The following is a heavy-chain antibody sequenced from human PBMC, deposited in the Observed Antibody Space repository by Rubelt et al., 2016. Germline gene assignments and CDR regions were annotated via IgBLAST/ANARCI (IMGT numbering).Heavy chain of an antibody. CDR2: INPKSGGT. CDR1: GYTFTGYY. J-gene: IGHJ4*02. CDR3: ARKRQWLNHLDY. Sequence: QVQLVQSGAEVKKPGASVKVSCKASGYTFTGYYMHWVRQAPGQGLEWMGWINPKSGGTNYAQKFQGRVTMTRETSISTAYMELSRLRSDDTAVYYCARKRQWLNHLDYGGQGTLVTVSS. D-gene: IGHD6-19*01. V-gene: IGHV1-2*02.